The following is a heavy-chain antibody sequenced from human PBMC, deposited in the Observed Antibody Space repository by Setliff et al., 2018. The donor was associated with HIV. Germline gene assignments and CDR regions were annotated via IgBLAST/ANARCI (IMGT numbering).Heavy chain of an antibody. CDR2: IYHRGST. CDR3: ARQKKSSSWSPNDY. J-gene: IGHJ4*02. CDR1: GGSITTDTYY. D-gene: IGHD2-2*01. V-gene: IGHV4-39*01. Sequence: SETLFLTCTVSGGSITTDTYYWAWIRQPPGKGLEWIGSIYHRGSTHHNPSLKSRVTMSVDTSKNQFSLKVKSVTAADTAVYYCARQKKSSSWSPNDYWGQGTLVTVSS.